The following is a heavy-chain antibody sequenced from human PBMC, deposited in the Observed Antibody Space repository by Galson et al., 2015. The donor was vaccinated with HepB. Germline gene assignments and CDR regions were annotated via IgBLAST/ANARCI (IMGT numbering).Heavy chain of an antibody. CDR2: IYYSGST. CDR1: GGSISSGGYS. J-gene: IGHJ3*02. Sequence: LSLTCAVSGGSISSGGYSWSWIRQPPGKGLEWIGYIYYSGSTYYNPSLKSRVTISVDTSKNQFSLKLSSVTAADTAVYYCARDPVTVDAFDIWGQGTMVTVSS. CDR3: ARDPVTVDAFDI. D-gene: IGHD1-20*01. V-gene: IGHV4-30-4*07.